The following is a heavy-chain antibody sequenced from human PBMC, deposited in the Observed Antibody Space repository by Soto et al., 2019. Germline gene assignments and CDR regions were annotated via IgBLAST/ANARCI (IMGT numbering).Heavy chain of an antibody. V-gene: IGHV1-2*02. CDR2: INPNSGGT. CDR3: ARVAGYSSSWVDY. D-gene: IGHD6-13*01. Sequence: ASVKASCKASGYTFTGYYMHWVRQAPGQGLEWMGWINPNSGGTKFAQKFQGRVTMTRDTSITTAYMELSRLRVDDTAVYYCARVAGYSSSWVDYWGQGTLVTVSS. J-gene: IGHJ4*02. CDR1: GYTFTGYY.